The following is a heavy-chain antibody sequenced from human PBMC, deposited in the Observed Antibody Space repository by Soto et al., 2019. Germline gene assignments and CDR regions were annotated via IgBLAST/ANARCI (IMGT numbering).Heavy chain of an antibody. CDR2: INSDGSST. J-gene: IGHJ4*02. V-gene: IGHV3-74*01. CDR1: GFTFSSYW. Sequence: GGSLRLSCAASGFTFSSYWMHWICQAPGKGLVWVSRINSDGSSTSYADSVKGRFTISRDNAKNTLYLQMNSLRAEDTAVYYCEIRASYYDSSGYFDYWGQGTLVTVS. CDR3: EIRASYYDSSGYFDY. D-gene: IGHD3-22*01.